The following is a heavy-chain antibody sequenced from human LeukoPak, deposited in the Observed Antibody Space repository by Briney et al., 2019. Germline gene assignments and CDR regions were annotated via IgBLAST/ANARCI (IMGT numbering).Heavy chain of an antibody. CDR2: ISGSGGTT. CDR1: GFTFSSYA. CDR3: ALLLWFGDRKALDY. J-gene: IGHJ4*02. Sequence: GGSLRLSCAASGFTFSSYAMSWVRQAPGKGLEWVSMISGSGGTTNYADSVKGRFTISRDNSKSTLYLQMNSLRAEDTAIYYCALLLWFGDRKALDYWGQGTLATVSS. V-gene: IGHV3-23*01. D-gene: IGHD3-10*01.